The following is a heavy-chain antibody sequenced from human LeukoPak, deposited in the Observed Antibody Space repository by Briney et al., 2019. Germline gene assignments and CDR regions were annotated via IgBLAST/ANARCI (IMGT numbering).Heavy chain of an antibody. J-gene: IGHJ4*02. D-gene: IGHD6-13*01. CDR3: ATRAAAGRCFDY. V-gene: IGHV3-11*01. CDR2: ISSGGSTI. CDR1: GFTFSDYY. Sequence: PGGSLRLSCAVSGFTFSDYYMSWFRQAPGKGLEWVSYISSGGSTISHADSVKGRFTISRDNAENSLYLQMNSLGAEDTAVYYCATRAAAGRCFDYWGQGTLVTVSS.